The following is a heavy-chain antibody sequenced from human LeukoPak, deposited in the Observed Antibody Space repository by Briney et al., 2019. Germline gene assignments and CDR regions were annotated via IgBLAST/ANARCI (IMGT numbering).Heavy chain of an antibody. CDR2: ISGTGGST. CDR3: AKRRLAYQFQSQYYGMDV. CDR1: GFTFSSYG. J-gene: IGHJ6*02. V-gene: IGHV3-23*01. Sequence: GGSLRLSCAASGFTFSSYGMSWVRQTPGKGPEWVSGISGTGGSTYYADSVKGRFAISRDNSKNTLFLQLNSLRVEDMAVYYCAKRRLAYQFQSQYYGMDVWGQGTTVTVSS. D-gene: IGHD3-9*01.